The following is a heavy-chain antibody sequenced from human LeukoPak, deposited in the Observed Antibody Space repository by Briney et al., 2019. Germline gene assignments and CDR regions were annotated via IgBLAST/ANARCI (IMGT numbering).Heavy chain of an antibody. CDR3: ARVYCSGGSCYPVYYFDY. D-gene: IGHD2-15*01. CDR1: GFTFSSYS. J-gene: IGHJ4*02. V-gene: IGHV3-21*01. Sequence: GGSLRLSCAASGFTFSSYSMNWVRQAPGKGLEWVSSISSSSSYIYYADSVKGRFTISRDNAKNSLYLQMNSLRAEDTAVYYCARVYCSGGSCYPVYYFDYWGQGTLVTVSS. CDR2: ISSSSSYI.